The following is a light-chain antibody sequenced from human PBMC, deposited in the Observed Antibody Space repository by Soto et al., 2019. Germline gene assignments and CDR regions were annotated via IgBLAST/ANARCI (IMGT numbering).Light chain of an antibody. V-gene: IGLV2-14*01. CDR2: DVS. Sequence: QPASVSGSPGQSITISCTGTSSDVGGYNYVSWYQQHPGKAPKLMIYDVSNRPSGVSNRFSGSKSGNTASLTISGLQAEDEADYYCSSYTSSSTLSYVFGTGTKVTVL. CDR1: SSDVGGYNY. J-gene: IGLJ1*01. CDR3: SSYTSSSTLSYV.